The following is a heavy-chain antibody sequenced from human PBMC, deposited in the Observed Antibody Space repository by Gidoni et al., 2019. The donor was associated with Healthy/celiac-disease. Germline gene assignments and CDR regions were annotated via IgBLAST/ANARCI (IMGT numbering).Heavy chain of an antibody. J-gene: IGHJ6*02. V-gene: IGHV3-48*03. CDR1: GFTFSSYE. CDR2: ISSSGSTI. Sequence: EVQLVESGGGLVQPGGSLRLSCAASGFTFSSYEMNWVRQAPGKGLEWVSYISSSGSTIYYADSVKGRFTISRDNAKNSLYLQMNSLRAEDTAVYYCARDDGSGSYYNPEGGDYYGMDVWGQGTTVTVSS. CDR3: ARDDGSGSYYNPEGGDYYGMDV. D-gene: IGHD3-10*01.